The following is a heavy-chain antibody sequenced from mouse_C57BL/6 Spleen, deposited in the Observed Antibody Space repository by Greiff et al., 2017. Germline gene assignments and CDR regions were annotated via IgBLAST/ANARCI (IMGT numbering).Heavy chain of an antibody. Sequence: EVKLMESGGDLVKPGGSLKLSCAASGFTFSSYGMSWVRQTPDKRLEWVATISSGGSYTYYPDSVKGRFTISRDNAKNTLYLQKSRLKSEDTAMYYCAVNGRRSFDDWGQGTTLTVAS. CDR3: AVNGRRSFDD. J-gene: IGHJ2*01. CDR2: ISSGGSYT. V-gene: IGHV5-6*01. D-gene: IGHD1-1*01. CDR1: GFTFSSYG.